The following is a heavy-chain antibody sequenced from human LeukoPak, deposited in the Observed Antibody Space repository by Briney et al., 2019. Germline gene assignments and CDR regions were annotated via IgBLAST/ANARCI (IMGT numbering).Heavy chain of an antibody. V-gene: IGHV1-18*01. CDR1: GYTFTSYG. J-gene: IGHJ4*02. D-gene: IGHD3-16*01. CDR3: ARASWILGGFDY. Sequence: ASVKVSCKASGYTFTSYGISWVRQAPGQGLEWMGWISAYNVNTNYAQKLQGRVTMTTDTSTSTAYMELRSLRSDDTAVYDCARASWILGGFDYWGQGTLVTVSS. CDR2: ISAYNVNT.